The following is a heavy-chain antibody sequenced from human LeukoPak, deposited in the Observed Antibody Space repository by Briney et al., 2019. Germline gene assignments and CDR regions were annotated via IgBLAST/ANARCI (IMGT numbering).Heavy chain of an antibody. CDR3: AGFRHDIRPA. V-gene: IGHV6-1*01. Sequence: SQTLSLTCAISGDSVSSNSSWNWIRQSPSRGLEWLGRTYYRSKWYNDYVVSVKSRININPDTSKNQFSLQLNSVTPEDTAVYLWAGFRHDIRPAWGQGVRVTVSS. J-gene: IGHJ5*02. CDR2: TYYRSKWYN. D-gene: IGHD2-15*01. CDR1: GDSVSSNSS.